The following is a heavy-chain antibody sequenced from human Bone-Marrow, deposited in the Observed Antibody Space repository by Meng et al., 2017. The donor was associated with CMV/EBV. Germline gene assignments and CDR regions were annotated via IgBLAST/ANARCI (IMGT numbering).Heavy chain of an antibody. V-gene: IGHV4-39*07. J-gene: IGHJ4*02. Sequence: SETLSLTCTVSGGSISSSSYYWGWLRQPPGKGLEWIGSIYYSGSTYYNPSLKSRVTISVDTSKNQFSLKLSSVTAADTAVYYCARGTYYDIPFDYWGQGTLVTVSS. CDR3: ARGTYYDIPFDY. CDR1: GGSISSSSYY. D-gene: IGHD3-9*01. CDR2: IYYSGST.